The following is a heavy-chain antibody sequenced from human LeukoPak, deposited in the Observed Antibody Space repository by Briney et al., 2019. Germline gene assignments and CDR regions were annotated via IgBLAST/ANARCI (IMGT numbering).Heavy chain of an antibody. CDR3: ARHWKFYYGMDV. V-gene: IGHV4-59*08. CDR2: IYYSGST. CDR1: GGSISSYY. D-gene: IGHD1-1*01. Sequence: PSETLSLTCTVSGGSISSYYWSWIRQPPGKGLEWIGYIYYSGSTNYNPSLKSRVTISVDTSKNQFSLKLSSVTAADTAVYYCARHWKFYYGMDVLGQGTTVTVSS. J-gene: IGHJ6*02.